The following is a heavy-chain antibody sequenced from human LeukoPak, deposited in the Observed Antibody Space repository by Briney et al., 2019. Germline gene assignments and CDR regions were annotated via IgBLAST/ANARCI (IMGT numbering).Heavy chain of an antibody. V-gene: IGHV3-64*04. CDR3: AKSGSSWYYFDY. Sequence: GGSLRLSCSASGFTFSTYPMHWVRQAPGKGLEYVSAITSNGGRTYYADSVKGRFTISRDNSKNTLYLQMNSLRAEDTAVYYCAKSGSSWYYFDYWGQGTLVTVSS. CDR1: GFTFSTYP. CDR2: ITSNGGRT. J-gene: IGHJ4*02. D-gene: IGHD6-13*01.